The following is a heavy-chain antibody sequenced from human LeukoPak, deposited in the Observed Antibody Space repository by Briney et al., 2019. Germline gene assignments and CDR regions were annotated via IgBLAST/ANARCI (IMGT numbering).Heavy chain of an antibody. CDR1: GFTFSSYW. J-gene: IGHJ4*02. CDR3: ARVNINNWHSCDY. Sequence: GGSLRLSCAASGFTFSSYWMSWVRQAPGKGLEWVANIKQDGSEKYYVDSVKGRFTISRDNAKNSLYLQMNSLRAEDTAVYYCARVNINNWHSCDYWGQGTLVTVCS. D-gene: IGHD1-1*01. CDR2: IKQDGSEK. V-gene: IGHV3-7*01.